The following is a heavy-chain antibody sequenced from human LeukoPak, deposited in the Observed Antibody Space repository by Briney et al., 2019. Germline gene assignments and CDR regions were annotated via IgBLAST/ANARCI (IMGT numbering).Heavy chain of an antibody. J-gene: IGHJ4*02. CDR3: ASIVFDY. D-gene: IGHD2/OR15-2a*01. CDR2: ISGSGGST. Sequence: PGGSLRLSCAASGFTFSSDAMSWVRQAPGKGLEWVSAISGSGGSTYYADSVKGRFTTSRENSKNTRYLQMNSLRAADTAVYYSASIVFDYWGQGTLVTVSS. CDR1: GFTFSSDA. V-gene: IGHV3-23*01.